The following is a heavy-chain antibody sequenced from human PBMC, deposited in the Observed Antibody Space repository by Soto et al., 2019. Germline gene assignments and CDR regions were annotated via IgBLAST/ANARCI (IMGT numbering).Heavy chain of an antibody. V-gene: IGHV1-8*01. J-gene: IGHJ4*02. D-gene: IGHD3-22*01. CDR3: ASFYYYDSRYFDY. CDR2: MNPNSGNT. Sequence: SVKVSSKAPGYTLNSYYLNWVRQATGQGLEWMGWMNPNSGNTGYAQKFQGRVTMTRNTSISTAYMELSSLRSEDTAVYYCASFYYYDSRYFDYWGQGTLVTV. CDR1: GYTLNSYY.